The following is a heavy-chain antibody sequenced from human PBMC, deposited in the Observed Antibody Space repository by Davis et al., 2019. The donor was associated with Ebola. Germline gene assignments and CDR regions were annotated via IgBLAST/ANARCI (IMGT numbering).Heavy chain of an antibody. J-gene: IGHJ5*02. CDR1: GYTLTSHW. CDR2: IDPSDSYT. D-gene: IGHD2-2*01. V-gene: IGHV5-10-1*01. Sequence: GESLKISCKTSGYTLTSHWISWVRQMPGKGLEWMGRIDPSDSYTNYSPSFQGHVTISVDKSISTAYLQWSSLKASDTAMYYCARSVVLPAAWFDPWGQGTLVTVSS. CDR3: ARSVVLPAAWFDP.